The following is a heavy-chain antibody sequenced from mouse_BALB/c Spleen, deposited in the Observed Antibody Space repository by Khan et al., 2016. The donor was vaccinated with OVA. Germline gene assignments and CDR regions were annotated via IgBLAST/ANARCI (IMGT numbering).Heavy chain of an antibody. CDR2: INTYTGEA. CDR3: SRANGNYWSVY. CDR1: GYTLTDYG. J-gene: IGHJ3*01. V-gene: IGHV9-3-1*01. Sequence: QIQLVQSGPELKKPGETVKISCKASGYTLTDYGMNWVKQAPGKGLKWMGWINTYTGEATYAEDFKGRFAFSLETSASTAFLQINNLKTEDTAADFCSRANGNYWSVYWGQGTLVTVSA. D-gene: IGHD2-1*01.